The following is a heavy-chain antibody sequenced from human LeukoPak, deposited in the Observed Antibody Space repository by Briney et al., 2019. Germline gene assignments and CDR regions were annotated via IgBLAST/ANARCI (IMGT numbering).Heavy chain of an antibody. Sequence: ASVKVSCKASGYTFTGYYMHWVRQAPGQGLEWMGWINPNSGGTNYAQKFQGRVTMTRDTSISTAYMELSRLRSDDTAVYYCARDRYGSGSYSRDWGQGTLVTVSS. CDR3: ARDRYGSGSYSRD. CDR2: INPNSGGT. CDR1: GYTFTGYY. J-gene: IGHJ4*02. V-gene: IGHV1-2*02. D-gene: IGHD3-10*01.